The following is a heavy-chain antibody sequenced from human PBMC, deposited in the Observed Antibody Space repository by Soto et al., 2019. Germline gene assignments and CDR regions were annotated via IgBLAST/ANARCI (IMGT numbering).Heavy chain of an antibody. Sequence: LSCVASGFSLANYPMNWVGQTPGKGLEWISYSSPRGDTIYYADSVEGRFTISRDNARNSLSLHMSSLRDEDSALYYCAKGPHTNVGWPYYFESWGQGVPVTVSS. CDR2: SSPRGDTI. CDR1: GFSLANYP. V-gene: IGHV3-48*02. D-gene: IGHD6-19*01. J-gene: IGHJ4*02. CDR3: AKGPHTNVGWPYYFES.